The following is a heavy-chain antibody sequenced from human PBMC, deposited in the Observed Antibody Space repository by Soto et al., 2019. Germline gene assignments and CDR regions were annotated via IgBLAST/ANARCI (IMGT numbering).Heavy chain of an antibody. CDR2: INTYNGNT. CDR3: ARDYSLDY. Sequence: GASVKVSCKASGYTLTSYGINWVRQAPGQGLEWMGWINTYNGNTNYAQKVQGRVTMATDTSTSTAYMELRSLRSDDTAVYYCARDYSLDYWGQGTLVTVSS. V-gene: IGHV1-18*04. J-gene: IGHJ4*02. CDR1: GYTLTSYG. D-gene: IGHD4-4*01.